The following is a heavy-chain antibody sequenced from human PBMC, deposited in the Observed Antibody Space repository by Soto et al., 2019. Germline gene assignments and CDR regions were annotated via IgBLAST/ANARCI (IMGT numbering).Heavy chain of an antibody. CDR1: GGTFSSYA. D-gene: IGHD3-3*01. Sequence: GASVKVSCKASGGTFSSYAISWVRQAPGQGLEWMGGIIPIFGTANYAQKFQGRVTITADESTSTAYTELSSLRSEDTAVYYCASDPHLVFGVVIPPLDYYYYGMDVWGQGTTVTVSS. J-gene: IGHJ6*02. V-gene: IGHV1-69*13. CDR3: ASDPHLVFGVVIPPLDYYYYGMDV. CDR2: IIPIFGTA.